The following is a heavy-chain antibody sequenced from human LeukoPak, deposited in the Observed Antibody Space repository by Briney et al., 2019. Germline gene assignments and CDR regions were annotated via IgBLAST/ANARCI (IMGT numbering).Heavy chain of an antibody. CDR2: ISYSGDGI. D-gene: IGHD6-19*01. CDR1: GFTFSSYG. Sequence: GGSLRLSCVVSGFTFSSYGMTWVRQAPGKGLEWVSTISYSGDGIYYADSVKGRFTISRDNSKNTLYLQMNSLRAEDAAVYYCAKDNCWRVTGTICNGYWGQGTRVTVSS. V-gene: IGHV3-23*01. J-gene: IGHJ4*02. CDR3: AKDNCWRVTGTICNGY.